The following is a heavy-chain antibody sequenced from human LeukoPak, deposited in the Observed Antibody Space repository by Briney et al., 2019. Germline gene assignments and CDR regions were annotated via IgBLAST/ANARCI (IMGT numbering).Heavy chain of an antibody. Sequence: ASVKVSCKAPGGTFSSYAISWVRQAPGQGLEWMGGIIPIFGTANYAQKFQGRVTITADKSTSTAYMELSSLRSEDTAVYYCARDLDYGDYTYGYWGQGTLVTVSS. CDR3: ARDLDYGDYTYGY. D-gene: IGHD4-17*01. J-gene: IGHJ4*02. V-gene: IGHV1-69*06. CDR1: GGTFSSYA. CDR2: IIPIFGTA.